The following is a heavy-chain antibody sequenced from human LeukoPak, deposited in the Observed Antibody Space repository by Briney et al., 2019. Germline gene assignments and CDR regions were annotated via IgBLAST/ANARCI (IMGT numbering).Heavy chain of an antibody. Sequence: PGGSLRLSCAASGFTFSSYWMHWVRQAPGKGLGWVSRINSDGSSTSYADSVKARFTISRDNAKNTLYLQMNSLRAEDTAVYYCATGMTTVTTFYFDYWGQGTLVTVSS. V-gene: IGHV3-74*01. D-gene: IGHD4-17*01. CDR1: GFTFSSYW. CDR3: ATGMTTVTTFYFDY. CDR2: INSDGSST. J-gene: IGHJ4*02.